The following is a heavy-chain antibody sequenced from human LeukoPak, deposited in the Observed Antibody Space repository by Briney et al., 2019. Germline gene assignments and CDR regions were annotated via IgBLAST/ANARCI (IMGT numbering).Heavy chain of an antibody. CDR3: ARYYYDGSGYLSP. CDR1: GGSINSYY. Sequence: SETLSLTCTVSGGSINSYYWSWIRQPPGKGLEWIGYIDYSGSTNYNPSLKSRVTISVDTSQNQFSPKMSSVTAADTALYYCARYYYDGSGYLSPWGQGALVTVSS. V-gene: IGHV4-59*01. CDR2: IDYSGST. D-gene: IGHD3-22*01. J-gene: IGHJ5*02.